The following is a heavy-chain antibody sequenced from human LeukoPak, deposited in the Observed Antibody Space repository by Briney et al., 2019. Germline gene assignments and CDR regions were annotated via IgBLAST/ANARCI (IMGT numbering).Heavy chain of an antibody. CDR1: GFTFSDYT. V-gene: IGHV3-21*01. CDR2: ISTSSLYI. CDR3: ARDLLDSTSYYYVEYLQH. Sequence: GGSLRPSCAASGFTFSDYTMNWVRQAPGKGGEWVSPISTSSLYIFYADSVRGRFTISRDNAKNSLYLQMNSLRAEDTAVYYCARDLLDSTSYYYVEYLQHWGQGSLVTVSS. D-gene: IGHD3-22*01. J-gene: IGHJ1*01.